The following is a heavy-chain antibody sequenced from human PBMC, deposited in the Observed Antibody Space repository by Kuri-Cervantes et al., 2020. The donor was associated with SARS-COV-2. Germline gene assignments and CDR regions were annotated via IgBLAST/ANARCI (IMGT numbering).Heavy chain of an antibody. CDR3: TTDGYGDYGVNY. CDR1: GFTFSSYD. CDR2: IGTAGDT. J-gene: IGHJ4*02. D-gene: IGHD4-17*01. V-gene: IGHV3-13*01. Sequence: GSLRLSCAASGFTFSSYDMHWVRQATGKGLEWVSAIGTAGDTYYPGSVKGRFTIPRENAKNSLYLQMNSLRAEDTAVYYCTTDGYGDYGVNYWGQGTLVTVSS.